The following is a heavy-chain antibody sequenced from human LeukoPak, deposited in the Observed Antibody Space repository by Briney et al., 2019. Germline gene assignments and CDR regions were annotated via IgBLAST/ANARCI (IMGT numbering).Heavy chain of an antibody. Sequence: PSGTLSLTCTVSGVCLSSGSYYWGWIRHPPGKWLEWSGSIYYSGSTYYNPSLKRRLTRSVRTCKNQFSLKLSSVTAADTAVYYCATRKLELYYFDYWGQGTLVTVSS. D-gene: IGHD1-7*01. CDR1: GVCLSSGSYY. CDR3: ATRKLELYYFDY. J-gene: IGHJ4*02. CDR2: IYYSGST. V-gene: IGHV4-39*07.